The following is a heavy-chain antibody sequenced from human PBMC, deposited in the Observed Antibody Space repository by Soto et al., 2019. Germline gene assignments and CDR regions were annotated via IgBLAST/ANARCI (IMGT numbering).Heavy chain of an antibody. CDR2: ILYDGSQK. Sequence: QVQLVESGGGVVRPGRSLRLSCAAAGFSFRSYSMHWVRQAPGKGLEWLAVILYDGSQKYYADSVKGRFTISRDNSKNPPFLQLNSLRVDDTAVYYCARGLLGDDVWGQGTLVTVSS. J-gene: IGHJ4*02. CDR3: ARGLLGDDV. V-gene: IGHV3-33*01. CDR1: GFSFRSYS.